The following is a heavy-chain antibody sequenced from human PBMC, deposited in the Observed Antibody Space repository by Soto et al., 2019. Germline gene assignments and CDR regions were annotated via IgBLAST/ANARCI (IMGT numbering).Heavy chain of an antibody. D-gene: IGHD6-6*01. CDR2: ISGSGGST. CDR1: GFTFSSYA. Sequence: GGSMRLSCAASGFTFSSYAMSWVRQAPGKGLEWVSAISGSGGSTYYADCVKGRFTISRDNSKNTLYLKMNSLRAEDTAVYYCPKDMAARPGVSAFDIWGQGTMVTVS. V-gene: IGHV3-23*01. J-gene: IGHJ3*02. CDR3: PKDMAARPGVSAFDI.